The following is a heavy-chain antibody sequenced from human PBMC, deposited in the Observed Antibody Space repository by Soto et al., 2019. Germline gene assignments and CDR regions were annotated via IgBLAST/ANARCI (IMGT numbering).Heavy chain of an antibody. V-gene: IGHV3-73*01. CDR1: GFTFSGSA. CDR3: TRLKTTVLLWFGVQAAPNWFDP. Sequence: AGGSLRLSCAASGFTFSGSAMHWVRQASGKGLEWVGRIRSKANSYATAYAASVKGRFTISRDDSKNTAYLQMNSLKTEDTAVYYCTRLKTTVLLWFGVQAAPNWFDPWGQGTLVTVSS. CDR2: IRSKANSYAT. D-gene: IGHD3-10*01. J-gene: IGHJ5*02.